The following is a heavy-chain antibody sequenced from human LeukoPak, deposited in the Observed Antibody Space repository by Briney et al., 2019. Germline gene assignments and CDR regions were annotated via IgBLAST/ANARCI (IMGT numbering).Heavy chain of an antibody. J-gene: IGHJ4*02. D-gene: IGHD3-22*01. CDR3: AKCPYYYDSSGYRFDY. CDR2: IYTDGST. V-gene: IGHV3-53*01. CDR1: GFIVSRRY. Sequence: GGSLRLSCAASGFIVSRRYMSWVRQAPGKGLEWVSVIYTDGSTYYADSVKGRFTISRDNSKNTLYLQMNSLRAEDTAVYYCAKCPYYYDSSGYRFDYWGQGTLVTVSS.